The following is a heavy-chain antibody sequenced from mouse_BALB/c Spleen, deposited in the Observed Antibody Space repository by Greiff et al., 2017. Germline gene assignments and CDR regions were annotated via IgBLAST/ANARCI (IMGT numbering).Heavy chain of an antibody. J-gene: IGHJ2*01. V-gene: IGHV1S81*02. Sequence: VQLQQSGPELVKPGASVKLSCKASGYTFTSYWMHWVKQRPGQGLEWIGEINPSNGRTNYNEKFKSKATLTVDKSSSTAYMQLSSLTSEDSAVYYCARSAPLQLGLLFDYWGQGTTLTVSS. CDR1: GYTFTSYW. CDR3: ARSAPLQLGLLFDY. CDR2: INPSNGRT. D-gene: IGHD3-1*01.